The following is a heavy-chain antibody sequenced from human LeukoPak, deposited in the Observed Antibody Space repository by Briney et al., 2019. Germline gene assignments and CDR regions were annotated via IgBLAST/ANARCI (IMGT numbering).Heavy chain of an antibody. Sequence: PGGSLRLSCAASGLTFSGCGMHWVRQAPGKGLEWVAFIWYDGRGKYYTDSVKGRFTISRDNSKNTLYLQMNSLRAEDTAMYYCAKDPYSYGSYFDYWGQGTLVTVSS. V-gene: IGHV3-30*02. D-gene: IGHD5-18*01. CDR2: IWYDGRGK. CDR3: AKDPYSYGSYFDY. CDR1: GLTFSGCG. J-gene: IGHJ4*02.